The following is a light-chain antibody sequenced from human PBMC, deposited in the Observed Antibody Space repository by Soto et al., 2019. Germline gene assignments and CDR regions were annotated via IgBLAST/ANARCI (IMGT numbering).Light chain of an antibody. J-gene: IGLJ3*02. CDR1: SSNIGNNY. V-gene: IGLV1-51*02. Sequence: QSVLTQPPSVSAAPGQKVTISCSGSSSNIGNNYVSWNQQPQGTPPKLLFYENYERPSGIPDRFSGSKSGTSATLGITGLQTGDEADYYCGTWDSSLSVWVFGGGTQLTVL. CDR3: GTWDSSLSVWV. CDR2: ENY.